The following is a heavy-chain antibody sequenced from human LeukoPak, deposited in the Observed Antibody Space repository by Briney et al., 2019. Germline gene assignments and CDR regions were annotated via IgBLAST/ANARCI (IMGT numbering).Heavy chain of an antibody. CDR1: GYSFTSYW. Sequence: PGESLKISCKGSGYSFTSYWIGWVRQMPGKGLEWMGIIYPGDSDTRYSPSFQGQVTISADKSISTAYLQWSGLKASDTAMYYCARHPIEWDTAMVYYFDYWGQGTLVTVSS. CDR2: IYPGDSDT. J-gene: IGHJ4*02. D-gene: IGHD5-18*01. CDR3: ARHPIEWDTAMVYYFDY. V-gene: IGHV5-51*01.